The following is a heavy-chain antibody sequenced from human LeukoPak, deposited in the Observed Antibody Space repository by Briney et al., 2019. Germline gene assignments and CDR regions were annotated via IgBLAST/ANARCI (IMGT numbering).Heavy chain of an antibody. D-gene: IGHD6-19*01. CDR2: IRYDGSNK. CDR1: GFTFSSYG. CDR3: ATLSSGWGHYYYYMDV. Sequence: GGSLRLSCAASGFTFSSYGMHWVRQAPGKGLEWVAFIRYDGSNKYYADSVKGRFTISRGNSKNTLYLQMNSLRAEDTAVYYCATLSSGWGHYYYYMDVWGKGTTVTISS. V-gene: IGHV3-30*02. J-gene: IGHJ6*03.